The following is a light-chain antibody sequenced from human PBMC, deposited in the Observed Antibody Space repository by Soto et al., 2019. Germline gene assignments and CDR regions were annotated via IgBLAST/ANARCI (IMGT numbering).Light chain of an antibody. CDR1: QSVSNN. J-gene: IGKJ5*01. CDR2: GAS. V-gene: IGKV3-15*01. Sequence: EFVFTQSPFTLSLSPGERATLSCRASQSVSNNYLAWYQQKPGQAPRLLIYGASTRATGIPARFSGSGSGTEFTLTISSLQSEDFAVYYCQQYNTWPPITFGQGTRLEIK. CDR3: QQYNTWPPIT.